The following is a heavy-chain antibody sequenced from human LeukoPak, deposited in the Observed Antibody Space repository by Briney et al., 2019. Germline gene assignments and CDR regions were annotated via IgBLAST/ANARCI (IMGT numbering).Heavy chain of an antibody. CDR3: ADSGSYSLY. V-gene: IGHV3-30*03. CDR1: GFTFSSYD. J-gene: IGHJ4*02. D-gene: IGHD1-26*01. CDR2: ISYDGSNK. Sequence: GGSLSLSCAASGFTFSSYDMHWVRQAPGKGLEWVAFISYDGSNKYYVDSVKGRFTISGDNPKNTLYLQMNSLRAEDTAVYHCADSGSYSLYWGQGTLVTVSS.